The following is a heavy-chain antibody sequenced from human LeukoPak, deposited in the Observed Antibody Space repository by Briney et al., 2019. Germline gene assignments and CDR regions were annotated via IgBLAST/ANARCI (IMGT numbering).Heavy chain of an antibody. V-gene: IGHV1-18*01. CDR1: GYTFTSYG. J-gene: IGHJ4*02. CDR3: ARDRHYYGSGSYFVAGY. CDR2: ISAYNGNT. Sequence: GASVKVSCKASGYTFTSYGISWVRQAPGQGLEWMGWISAYNGNTNYAQKLQGRVTMTTDTSTSTAYMELRSLRSDDTAVYYCARDRHYYGSGSYFVAGYWGQGTLVTVSS. D-gene: IGHD3-10*01.